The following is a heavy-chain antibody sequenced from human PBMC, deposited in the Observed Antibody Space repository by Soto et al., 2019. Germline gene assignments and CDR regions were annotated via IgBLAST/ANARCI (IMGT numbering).Heavy chain of an antibody. CDR2: INAGNGNT. Sequence: ASVKVSCKASGYTFTSYAMHWVRQAPGQRLEWLGWINAGNGNTKYSQKFQGRVTITRDTSASTAYMELSSLRSEDTAVYYCARERVRFWSGYYPLFDCWGQGTLVTVSS. D-gene: IGHD3-3*01. CDR1: GYTFTSYA. J-gene: IGHJ4*02. CDR3: ARERVRFWSGYYPLFDC. V-gene: IGHV1-3*01.